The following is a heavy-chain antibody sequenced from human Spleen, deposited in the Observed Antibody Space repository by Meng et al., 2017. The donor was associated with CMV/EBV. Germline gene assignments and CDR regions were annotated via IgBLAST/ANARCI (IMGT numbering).Heavy chain of an antibody. CDR1: GGSLSGYY. J-gene: IGHJ4*02. CDR2: INHSGST. CDR3: ARRRWYSGSYWPPLDY. D-gene: IGHD1-26*01. V-gene: IGHV4-34*01. Sequence: SETLSLTCAVYGGSLSGYYWSWIRQPPGKGLEWIGEINHSGSTNYNPSLKSRVTISVDTSKNQFSLKLSSVTAADTAVYYCARRRWYSGSYWPPLDYWGQGTLVTVSS.